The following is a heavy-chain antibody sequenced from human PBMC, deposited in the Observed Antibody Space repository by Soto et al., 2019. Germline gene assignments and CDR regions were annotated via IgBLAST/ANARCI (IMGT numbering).Heavy chain of an antibody. CDR1: GFTFSSYG. CDR2: ISYDGSNK. D-gene: IGHD3-16*01. J-gene: IGHJ4*02. CDR3: AKVGSVWGGYYFDY. Sequence: QVQLVESGGGVVQPGRSLRLSCAASGFTFSSYGMHWVRQAPGKGLEWVAVISYDGSNKYYADSVKGRFTISRDNSKNTLYLQMNSLRAEDTAVYYCAKVGSVWGGYYFDYWGQGTLVTVSS. V-gene: IGHV3-30*18.